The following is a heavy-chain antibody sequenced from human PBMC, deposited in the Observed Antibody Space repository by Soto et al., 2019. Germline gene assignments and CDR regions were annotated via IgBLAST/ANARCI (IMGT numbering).Heavy chain of an antibody. D-gene: IGHD4-4*01. Sequence: QLQLQESGPGLVKPWETLSLTCTVSYGSISVSNVFWGWVRQPPGKGLEWIGNIDYSGTAYFNPSLGTRVTFPVDTSKNQFSLTLYSVTSADTAVYYCARTTGRHLDFWCQGILVTGSS. V-gene: IGHV4-39*01. CDR2: IDYSGTA. CDR3: ARTTGRHLDF. CDR1: YGSISVSNVF. J-gene: IGHJ4*02.